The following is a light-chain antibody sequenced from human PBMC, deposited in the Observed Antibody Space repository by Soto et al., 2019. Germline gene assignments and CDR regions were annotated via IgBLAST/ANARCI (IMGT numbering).Light chain of an antibody. V-gene: IGKV3-11*01. CDR1: ESIGNY. J-gene: IGKJ4*01. CDR3: QWHSDWPPRLT. CDR2: DAS. Sequence: EVVLTQSPATLSLSPGERATLSCRASESIGNYLAWYQQKLGQAPKLLIYDASHRAIGIPGRFSGVGSGTDFTLTISSLEPEDFAVDYCQWHSDWPPRLTFGGGTKVEIK.